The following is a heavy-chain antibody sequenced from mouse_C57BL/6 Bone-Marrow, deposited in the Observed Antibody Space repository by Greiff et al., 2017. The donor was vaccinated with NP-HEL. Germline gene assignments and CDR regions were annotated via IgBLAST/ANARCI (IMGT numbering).Heavy chain of an antibody. CDR1: GYTFTDYY. CDR3: ARDLLLSRWYFDV. CDR2: INPNNGGT. D-gene: IGHD2-10*01. Sequence: VQLQQSGPELVKPGASVKISCKASGYTFTDYYMNWVKQSHGKSLEWIGDINPNNGGTSYNQKFKGKATLTVDKSSSTAYMELRSLTSEDSAVYYCARDLLLSRWYFDVWGTGTTVTVSS. V-gene: IGHV1-26*01. J-gene: IGHJ1*03.